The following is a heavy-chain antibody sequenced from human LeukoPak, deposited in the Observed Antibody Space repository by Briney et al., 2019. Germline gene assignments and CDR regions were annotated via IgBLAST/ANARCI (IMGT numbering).Heavy chain of an antibody. CDR3: ARGGLGYCSGGSCYFHWFDP. D-gene: IGHD2-15*01. CDR1: GYTFTGYY. CDR2: INPNSGGT. J-gene: IGHJ5*02. V-gene: IGHV1-2*06. Sequence: ASVTVSCKASGYTFTGYYMHWVRQAPGQGLEWMGRINPNSGGTNYAQKFQGRVTMTRDTSISTAYMELSRLRSDDTAVYYCARGGLGYCSGGSCYFHWFDPWGQGTLVTVSS.